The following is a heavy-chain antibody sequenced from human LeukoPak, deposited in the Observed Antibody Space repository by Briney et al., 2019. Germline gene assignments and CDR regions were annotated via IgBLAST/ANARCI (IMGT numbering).Heavy chain of an antibody. CDR2: ISAYNGNT. Sequence: GASVKVSCKASGYTFTNYGISWVRQAPGHRLEWMGWISAYNGNTNYAQKAQGRVTMTTDTSTSTAYMELRSLRPDDTAVFYCARGEYSTTLDYWGQGTLVTVSS. CDR1: GYTFTNYG. J-gene: IGHJ4*02. D-gene: IGHD2/OR15-2a*01. CDR3: ARGEYSTTLDY. V-gene: IGHV1-18*01.